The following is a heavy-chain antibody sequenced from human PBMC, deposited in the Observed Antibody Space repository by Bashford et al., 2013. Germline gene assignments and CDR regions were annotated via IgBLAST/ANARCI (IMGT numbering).Heavy chain of an antibody. CDR1: GYSFSSYW. D-gene: IGHD3-3*01. Sequence: ESLKISCKGSGYSFSSYWISWVRQMPGKGLEWMGVISPVDSAVTYSPSFQGQVTISADKSISTAYLQWSSLKASDTAMYYCARQGLREWANPNWFDPWGQGTLVTVSS. CDR2: ISPVDSAV. CDR3: ARQGLREWANPNWFDP. V-gene: IGHV5-51*01. J-gene: IGHJ5*02.